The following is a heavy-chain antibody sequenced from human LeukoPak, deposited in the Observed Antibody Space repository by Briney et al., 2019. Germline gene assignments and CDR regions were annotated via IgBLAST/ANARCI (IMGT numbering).Heavy chain of an antibody. Sequence: ASVKVSCKSSGYTFTSYDINWVRQATGQGLEWMGWMNPNSGNTGYAQKFQGRVTMTRNTSISTAYMELSSLRSEDTAVYYCARADTMVRGVPAYWGQGTLVTVSS. CDR2: MNPNSGNT. CDR1: GYTFTSYD. D-gene: IGHD3-10*01. V-gene: IGHV1-8*01. CDR3: ARADTMVRGVPAY. J-gene: IGHJ4*02.